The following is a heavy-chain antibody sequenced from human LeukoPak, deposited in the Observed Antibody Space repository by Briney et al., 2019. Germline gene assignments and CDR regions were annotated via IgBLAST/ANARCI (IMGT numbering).Heavy chain of an antibody. D-gene: IGHD3-3*01. J-gene: IGHJ4*02. CDR2: ISYDGVNT. Sequence: PGGSLRLSCAASGFFFSSYAMPWVRQAPGKGLEWVAVISYDGVNTDYADSVMGRFTISRDNSKNTLYLQMDSLRAEDTAVYYCARCRDYNFWSGSAVDYWGQGTLVTVSS. V-gene: IGHV3-30-3*01. CDR1: GFFFSSYA. CDR3: ARCRDYNFWSGSAVDY.